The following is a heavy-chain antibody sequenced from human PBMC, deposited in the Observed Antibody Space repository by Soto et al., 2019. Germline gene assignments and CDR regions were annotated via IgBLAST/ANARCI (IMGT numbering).Heavy chain of an antibody. CDR3: ARGDSSDYSTTNPADF. Sequence: PGESLKISCSGSGYSFANYWIGWVRQMPGKGLEWMGIIYPSDSDTRYSPSFQGQVTISADKSISTAYLQWNSLKASDTAMYFCARGDSSDYSTTNPADFGGQGTLVTGSS. CDR2: IYPSDSDT. CDR1: GYSFANYW. J-gene: IGHJ4*02. V-gene: IGHV5-51*01. D-gene: IGHD3-22*01.